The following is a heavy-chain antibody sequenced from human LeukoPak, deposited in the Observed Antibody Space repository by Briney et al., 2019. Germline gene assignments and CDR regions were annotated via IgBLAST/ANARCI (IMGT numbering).Heavy chain of an antibody. CDR2: IIPIFGTA. CDR1: GGTFSSYA. Sequence: ASVKVSCKASGGTFSSYAISWVRQAPGQGLEWMGGIIPIFGTANYAQKFQGRVTITADESTSTAYMELSSLRSGDTAVYYCASGPSGYYDSSGYPDGYYFDYWGQGTLVTVSS. J-gene: IGHJ4*02. CDR3: ASGPSGYYDSSGYPDGYYFDY. D-gene: IGHD3-22*01. V-gene: IGHV1-69*13.